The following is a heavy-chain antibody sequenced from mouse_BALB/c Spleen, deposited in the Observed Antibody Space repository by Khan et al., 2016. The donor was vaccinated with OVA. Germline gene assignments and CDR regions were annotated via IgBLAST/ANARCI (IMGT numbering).Heavy chain of an antibody. D-gene: IGHD2-14*01. Sequence: EVELVESGGGLVKPGGSLKLSCAASGFTFGDYYMYWVRQTPEKRLEWVATISDGGTYTYYPDSVKGRFTISRDNAKNNLYLQMSSLKSEDAAMYYCSREWGLYRYAWFAYWGQGTLVTVSA. CDR3: SREWGLYRYAWFAY. CDR2: ISDGGTYT. V-gene: IGHV5-4*02. CDR1: GFTFGDYY. J-gene: IGHJ3*01.